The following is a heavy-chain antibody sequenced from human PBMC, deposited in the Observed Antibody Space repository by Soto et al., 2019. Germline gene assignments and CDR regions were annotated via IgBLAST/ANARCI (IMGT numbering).Heavy chain of an antibody. Sequence: GGSLRLSCAASGFTFTVYTMNWVRQAPGKGLERVSSIFSNSYYIYYADSLKGRFTISRDDAKNSLYLQLNNLRVEDTAVYYCAREGSTGLLDYWGPGALVTVSS. CDR3: AREGSTGLLDY. CDR2: IFSNSYYI. CDR1: GFTFTVYT. V-gene: IGHV3-21*01. D-gene: IGHD3-10*01. J-gene: IGHJ4*02.